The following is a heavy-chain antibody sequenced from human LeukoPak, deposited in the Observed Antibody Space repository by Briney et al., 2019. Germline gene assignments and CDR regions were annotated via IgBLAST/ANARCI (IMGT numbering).Heavy chain of an antibody. D-gene: IGHD6-6*01. V-gene: IGHV4-34*01. CDR1: GGSFSGYY. CDR2: INHSGST. CDR3: ARGRIAARPQWFDP. J-gene: IGHJ5*02. Sequence: PSETLSPTCAVYGGSFSGYYWSWIRQPPGKGLEWIGEINHSGSTNYNPSLKSRVTISVDTSKNQFSLKLSSVTAADTAVYYCARGRIAARPQWFDPWGQGTLVTVSS.